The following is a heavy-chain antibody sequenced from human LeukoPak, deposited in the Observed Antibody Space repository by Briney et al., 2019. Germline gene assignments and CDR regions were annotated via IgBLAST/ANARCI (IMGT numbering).Heavy chain of an antibody. D-gene: IGHD3-22*01. Sequence: GGSLRLSCAASGFTFSSYWMHWARQAPGKGLVWVSRINSDGSSTTYADSVKGRFTIARDNAKNTLYLQMNGLRPEDTAVYYCARDVDYHVTSECFDYWGQGTLVTVSS. J-gene: IGHJ4*02. CDR2: INSDGSST. V-gene: IGHV3-74*03. CDR1: GFTFSSYW. CDR3: ARDVDYHVTSECFDY.